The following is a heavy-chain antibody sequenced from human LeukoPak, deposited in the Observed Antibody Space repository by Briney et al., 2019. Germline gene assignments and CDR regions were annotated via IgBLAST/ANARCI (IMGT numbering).Heavy chain of an antibody. CDR2: IYYSRRT. J-gene: IGHJ3*02. D-gene: IGHD3-22*01. Sequence: TASETLSLTCTVSDGSISRHYWSWIRQPPGKGLEWSGYIYYSRRTKWNPSLQSRVTVSLDTSENTFSLKLTSVTAADTAVYYCARLLDNDSSGDPDTFDMWGQGTVVTVSS. CDR1: DGSISRHY. CDR3: ARLLDNDSSGDPDTFDM. V-gene: IGHV4-59*11.